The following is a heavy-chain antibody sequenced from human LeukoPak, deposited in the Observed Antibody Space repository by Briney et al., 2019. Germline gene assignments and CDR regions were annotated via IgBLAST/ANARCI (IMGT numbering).Heavy chain of an antibody. CDR2: IYSGGST. D-gene: IGHD3-22*01. Sequence: PGGSLRLSCAASGFTVSSNYMSWVRQAPGKGLEWVSVIYSGGSTYYADSVKGRFTISRDNSKNTLYLQMNSLRAEDTAVYYCAKDPYYYDSSGLNWFDPWGQGTLVTVSS. J-gene: IGHJ5*02. V-gene: IGHV3-66*01. CDR1: GFTVSSNY. CDR3: AKDPYYYDSSGLNWFDP.